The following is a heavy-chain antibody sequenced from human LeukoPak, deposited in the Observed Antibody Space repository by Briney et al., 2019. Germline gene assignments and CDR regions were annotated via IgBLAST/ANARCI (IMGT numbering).Heavy chain of an antibody. D-gene: IGHD1-26*01. CDR1: GYSISSGYY. Sequence: SETLSLTCTVSGYSISSGYYWGWIRQPPGKGLEWIGSIYHSGSTYYNPSLKSRVTISVDTSKNQFSLKLSSVTAADTAVYYCARARPRQEKQDKINSGSYFELFDYWGQGTLVTVSS. J-gene: IGHJ4*02. CDR2: IYHSGST. CDR3: ARARPRQEKQDKINSGSYFELFDY. V-gene: IGHV4-38-2*02.